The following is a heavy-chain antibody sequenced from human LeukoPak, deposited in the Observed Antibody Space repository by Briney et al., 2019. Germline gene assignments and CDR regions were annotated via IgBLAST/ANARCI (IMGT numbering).Heavy chain of an antibody. Sequence: PGGSLRLSCAASGFTFSTYSMNWVRQAPGKGLEWVSSISSSSTYIYYADSVRGRFTVSRDNAKNSLYLQMNSLRAEDTAVYYCARGSRDYGGNGAWGPFDYWGQGTLVTVSS. CDR2: ISSSSTYI. J-gene: IGHJ4*02. V-gene: IGHV3-21*04. CDR1: GFTFSTYS. D-gene: IGHD4-23*01. CDR3: ARGSRDYGGNGAWGPFDY.